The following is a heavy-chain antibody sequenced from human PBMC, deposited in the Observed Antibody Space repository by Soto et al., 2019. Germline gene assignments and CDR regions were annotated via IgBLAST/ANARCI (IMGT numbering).Heavy chain of an antibody. CDR2: IRRKTHGETK. J-gene: IGHJ5*02. CDR1: GFTFSNVW. Sequence: GGSLRLSCAASGFTFSNVWMTWVRQVSGKGLEWLGHIRRKTHGETKDYAQPVEGRFTISRDDSKNTVFLQMNSLKPEDTALYYCTTDSLQTGTTFDNWGQGTLVTVSS. CDR3: TTDSLQTGTTFDN. D-gene: IGHD1-1*01. V-gene: IGHV3-15*01.